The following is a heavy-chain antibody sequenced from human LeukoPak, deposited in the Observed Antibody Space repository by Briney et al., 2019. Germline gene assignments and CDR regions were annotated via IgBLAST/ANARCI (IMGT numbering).Heavy chain of an antibody. CDR1: GGSISSSSYY. V-gene: IGHV4-39*07. CDR2: IYYSGST. CDR3: AREIRGAFDY. J-gene: IGHJ4*02. D-gene: IGHD3-10*01. Sequence: SETLSLTCTVSGGSISSSSYYWGWIRQPPGKGLEWIGSIYYSGSTYYNPSLKSRDTMSVDTSKNQFSLKLSSVTAADTAVYYCAREIRGAFDYWGQGTLVTVSS.